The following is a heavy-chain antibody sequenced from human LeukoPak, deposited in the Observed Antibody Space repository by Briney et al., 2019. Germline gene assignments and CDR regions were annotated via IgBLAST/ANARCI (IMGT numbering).Heavy chain of an antibody. Sequence: SETLSLTCTVSGGSISSDYWSWIRQSPGKGLELIGYCHYSGSTNSNPSLNGRVTFSVDRPRNQFSLKLTSVTAADTAVYYCARHSPRFLEYLDYWGQGTLVAVSS. D-gene: IGHD3-3*01. CDR3: ARHSPRFLEYLDY. J-gene: IGHJ4*02. CDR2: CHYSGST. V-gene: IGHV4-59*08. CDR1: GGSISSDY.